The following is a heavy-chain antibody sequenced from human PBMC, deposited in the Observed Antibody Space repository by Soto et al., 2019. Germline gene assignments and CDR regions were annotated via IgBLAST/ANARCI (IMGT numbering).Heavy chain of an antibody. Sequence: GGSLRLSCAASGFTFSSYSMNWVRQAPGKGLEWVSYISSSSTIYYADSVKGRFTISRDNAKNSLYLQMNSLRAEDTAVYYCARDAYYDYIWGSYRPQDWFDPWGQGILVTVSS. V-gene: IGHV3-48*01. CDR1: GFTFSSYS. CDR2: ISSSSTI. D-gene: IGHD3-16*02. J-gene: IGHJ5*02. CDR3: ARDAYYDYIWGSYRPQDWFDP.